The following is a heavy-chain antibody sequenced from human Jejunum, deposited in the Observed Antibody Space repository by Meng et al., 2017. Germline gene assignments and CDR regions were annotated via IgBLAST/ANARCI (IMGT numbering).Heavy chain of an antibody. CDR1: GDAISSTNW. J-gene: IGHJ4*02. V-gene: IGHV4-4*02. D-gene: IGHD5-12*01. CDR2: IYHSGRT. Sequence: QGHLQESGPGLVKPSGTLSLTCVVSGDAISSTNWWDWLRQPPGKGLEWIGEIYHSGRTNFNPSLESRVTISVDESKNQFSLTLNSVTAADTAVYYCARGVGDIRVGFDYWGQGILVTVSS. CDR3: ARGVGDIRVGFDY.